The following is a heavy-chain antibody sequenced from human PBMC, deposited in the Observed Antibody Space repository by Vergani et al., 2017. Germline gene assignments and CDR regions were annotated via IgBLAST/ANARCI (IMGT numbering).Heavy chain of an antibody. D-gene: IGHD6-6*01. J-gene: IGHJ2*01. CDR1: GYTFTNYY. CDR3: ARTSIAARPDDRYFDL. V-gene: IGHV1-46*03. Sequence: VQLLESGAGVKKPGASVKVSCEASGYTFTNYYKHWVRQAPGQGLEWMGIINPSGGSTRYAQKFQGRVTMTRDTSTSTVYMELSSLRSEDTAVYYCARTSIAARPDDRYFDLWGRGTLVTVSS. CDR2: INPSGGST.